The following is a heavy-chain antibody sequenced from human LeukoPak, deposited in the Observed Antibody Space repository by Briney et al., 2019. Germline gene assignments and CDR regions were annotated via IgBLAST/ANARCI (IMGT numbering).Heavy chain of an antibody. D-gene: IGHD3-10*01. Sequence: PGGSLRLSCAASGFTFSWYTMDWVRQAPGKGLEWVSSISSRSSDIYYADSMKGRFTISRDNAKKSLYLQMNSLRAEDTAIYYCTVYFGELRVDQLVDYWGRGTLVTVSS. CDR2: ISSRSSDI. CDR1: GFTFSWYT. V-gene: IGHV3-21*01. J-gene: IGHJ4*02. CDR3: TVYFGELRVDQLVDY.